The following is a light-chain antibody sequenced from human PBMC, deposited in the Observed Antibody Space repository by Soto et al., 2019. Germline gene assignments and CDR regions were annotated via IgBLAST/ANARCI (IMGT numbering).Light chain of an antibody. CDR2: DAS. V-gene: IGKV1-5*01. CDR3: QQNYDMSWT. J-gene: IGKJ1*01. CDR1: QSISRW. Sequence: DIQMTQSPSTLSASVGDRVTITCLTSQSISRWLAWYQKQPGKAPKLLVFDASSLLSGVPSRLSAILSGRDFTLTISSMQPEEGATDDGQQNYDMSWTFCQVTKVDLK.